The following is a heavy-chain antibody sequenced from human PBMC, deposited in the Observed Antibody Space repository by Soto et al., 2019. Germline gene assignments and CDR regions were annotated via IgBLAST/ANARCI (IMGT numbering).Heavy chain of an antibody. D-gene: IGHD5-18*01. V-gene: IGHV3-30*18. CDR2: ISYDGSNK. J-gene: IGHJ4*02. CDR1: GVTFSNDG. CDR3: AKEGDSFGPIRH. Sequence: GGSLRLSCAASGVTFSNDGMHWVRQAPGKGLEWVALISYDGSNKYYADSVKGRFTISRDNAKNTLYLQMNSRRPEATAVYYCAKEGDSFGPIRHWGQGALVNVSS.